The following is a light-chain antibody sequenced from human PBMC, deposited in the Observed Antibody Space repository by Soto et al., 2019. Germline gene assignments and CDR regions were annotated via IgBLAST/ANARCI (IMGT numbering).Light chain of an antibody. CDR3: QQRSNWPPT. V-gene: IGKV3-11*01. CDR1: QSVSSN. Sequence: EIVMTQSPATLSVSPGERATLSCRASQSVSSNLAWYQQKPGQAPRLLIYDASNRATGIPARFSGSGSGTDFTLTISSLEPEDFPVYYCQQRSNWPPTFGGGTKV. J-gene: IGKJ4*01. CDR2: DAS.